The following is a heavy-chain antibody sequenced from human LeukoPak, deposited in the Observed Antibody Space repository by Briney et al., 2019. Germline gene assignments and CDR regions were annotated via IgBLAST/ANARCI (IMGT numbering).Heavy chain of an antibody. CDR2: IYHNAST. V-gene: IGHV4-38-2*02. CDR1: GYSISSGYY. D-gene: IGHD3-10*01. J-gene: IGHJ4*02. Sequence: SETLSLTCTVSGYSISSGYYWGWIRQPPGKGLEWIGSIYHNASTYYNPSLKSRVTISVDTSKNQFSLKLSSVTAADTAVYYCARVLWFGKYYFDYWGQGTLVTVSS. CDR3: ARVLWFGKYYFDY.